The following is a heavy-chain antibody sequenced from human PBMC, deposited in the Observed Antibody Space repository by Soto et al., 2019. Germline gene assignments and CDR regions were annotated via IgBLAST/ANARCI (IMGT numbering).Heavy chain of an antibody. Sequence: QVQLQESGPGLVKPSETLSLTCTVSGASISGFYWSWIRKSAGKGLEWIRRIYATGTTDYNPSFKSRVMMSVDTSKKQFSLKLRSVTAADTAVYYCVRDGTKTLRDWFDPWGQGISVTVSS. CDR1: GASISGFY. J-gene: IGHJ5*02. V-gene: IGHV4-4*07. CDR2: IYATGTT. D-gene: IGHD1-1*01. CDR3: VRDGTKTLRDWFDP.